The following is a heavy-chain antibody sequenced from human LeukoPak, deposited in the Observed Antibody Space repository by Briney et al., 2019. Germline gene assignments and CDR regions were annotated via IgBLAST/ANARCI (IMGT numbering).Heavy chain of an antibody. Sequence: PSETLSLTCTVSGRSTSSYFWSWIRQPPGKGLEWIRYIYYCGSTNYNASLKSRVTISVHTSKNQSPLKRSSVTAADTAVYYCARAPGPAAMVWFDPWGQGTLVTVSS. CDR2: IYYCGST. CDR3: ARAPGPAAMVWFDP. D-gene: IGHD2-2*01. J-gene: IGHJ5*02. CDR1: GRSTSSYF. V-gene: IGHV4-59*01.